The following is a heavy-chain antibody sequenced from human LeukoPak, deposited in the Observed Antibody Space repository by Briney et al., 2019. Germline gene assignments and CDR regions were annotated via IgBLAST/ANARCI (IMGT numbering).Heavy chain of an antibody. Sequence: GGSLRLSCAASGFTVSSNYMSWVRQAPGKGLEWVSLIYSGGSTYYTDSVKGRFTISRDNSKNTLYLQMNSLRAEDTAVYYCARDLAGYNSFDYWGQGTLVTVSS. V-gene: IGHV3-66*01. CDR1: GFTVSSNY. CDR2: IYSGGST. D-gene: IGHD5-24*01. CDR3: ARDLAGYNSFDY. J-gene: IGHJ4*02.